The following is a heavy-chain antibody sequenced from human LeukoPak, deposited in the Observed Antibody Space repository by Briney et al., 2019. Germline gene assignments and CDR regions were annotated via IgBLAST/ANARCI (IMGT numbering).Heavy chain of an antibody. Sequence: PSETLSLTCTVSGGSISSYYWSWIRQPAGKGLEWIGRIYTSGSTNYNPSLKSRVTMSVGTSKNQFSLKLSSVTAADTAVYYCARQGPNCSGGSCYSRLFSTFDYWGQGTLVTVSS. V-gene: IGHV4-4*07. CDR2: IYTSGST. CDR1: GGSISSYY. J-gene: IGHJ4*02. CDR3: ARQGPNCSGGSCYSRLFSTFDY. D-gene: IGHD2-15*01.